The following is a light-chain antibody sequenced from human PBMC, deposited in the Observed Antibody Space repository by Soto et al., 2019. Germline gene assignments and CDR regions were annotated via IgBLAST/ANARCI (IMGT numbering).Light chain of an antibody. J-gene: IGKJ1*01. CDR1: QTISTY. CDR3: HQRQSWPRT. CDR2: AAS. V-gene: IGKV1-39*01. Sequence: DIQMTQSPPSLSASVGDTITITCRASQTISTYLDWYQVTPGKAPKILIYAASTLQDGVPSRFSGSGSGTYFTLTISDVQPEDFALYYCHQRQSWPRTFGQGTKVDI.